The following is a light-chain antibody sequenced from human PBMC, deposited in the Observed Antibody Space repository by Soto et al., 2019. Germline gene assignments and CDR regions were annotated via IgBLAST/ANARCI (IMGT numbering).Light chain of an antibody. CDR3: QQYDNLPSFT. J-gene: IGKJ3*01. Sequence: DIQMTPSPSSLSASVGDTVTITCQASQDINNFLNWYQQKPGKAPKLLIYDASNLETGVPSRFSGSGSGTDFSLTISSLQPDDIGTYYCQQYDNLPSFTFGPGTKVEVK. CDR2: DAS. V-gene: IGKV1-33*01. CDR1: QDINNF.